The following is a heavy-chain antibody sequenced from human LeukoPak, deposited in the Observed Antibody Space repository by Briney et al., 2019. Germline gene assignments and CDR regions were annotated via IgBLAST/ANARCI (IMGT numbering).Heavy chain of an antibody. CDR3: TTAPSSSWFHDAFDI. CDR2: IKSKTDGGTT. J-gene: IGHJ3*02. V-gene: IGHV3-15*01. D-gene: IGHD6-13*01. Sequence: GGSLRLSCAASGFTFSNAWMSWVRQAPGKGLEWVGRIKSKTDGGTTDYAAPVKGRFTISRDDSKNTLYLQMNSLKTEDTAVYYCTTAPSSSWFHDAFDIWGQGTMVTVSS. CDR1: GFTFSNAW.